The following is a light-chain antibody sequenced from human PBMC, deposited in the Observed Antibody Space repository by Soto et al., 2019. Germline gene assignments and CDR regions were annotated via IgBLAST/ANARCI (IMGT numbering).Light chain of an antibody. CDR2: AAS. V-gene: IGKV1-39*01. CDR3: QQSFSTPRT. CDR1: QSINSY. J-gene: IGKJ1*01. Sequence: DIQMTQSPSSQSASVGDRVTITCRASQSINSYLNWYQQKPGKAPKLLIYAASSLQSGVPSRFSGSGSETDFTLTITILQPDDFATYYCQQSFSTPRTFGQGTRVDI.